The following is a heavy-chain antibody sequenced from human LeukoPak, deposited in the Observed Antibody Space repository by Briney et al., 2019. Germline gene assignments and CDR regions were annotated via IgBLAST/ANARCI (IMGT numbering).Heavy chain of an antibody. CDR3: ARQTYYYDSSGYSSESSYLYYFDY. V-gene: IGHV4-39*01. CDR1: GGSISSGSYY. Sequence: SETLSLTCTVSGGSISSGSYYWSWIRQPPGKGLEWIGEINHSGSTNYNPSLKSRVTISVDTSKNQFSLKLSSVTAADTAVYYCARQTYYYDSSGYSSESSYLYYFDYWGQGTLVTVSS. J-gene: IGHJ4*02. D-gene: IGHD3-22*01. CDR2: INHSGST.